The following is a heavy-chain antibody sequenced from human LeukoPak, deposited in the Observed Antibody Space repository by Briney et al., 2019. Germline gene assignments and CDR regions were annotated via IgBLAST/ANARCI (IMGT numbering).Heavy chain of an antibody. V-gene: IGHV3-23*01. Sequence: GGSLRLSCAASGFTFSSYAMSWVRQAPGKWLEWVSAISGSGGSTYYADSVKGRFTISRDNSKNTLYLQMNSLRAEDTAVYYCAKVPRYYYDRSGYYLQPFFDYWGQGTLVTVSS. D-gene: IGHD3-22*01. CDR3: AKVPRYYYDRSGYYLQPFFDY. CDR1: GFTFSSYA. J-gene: IGHJ4*02. CDR2: ISGSGGST.